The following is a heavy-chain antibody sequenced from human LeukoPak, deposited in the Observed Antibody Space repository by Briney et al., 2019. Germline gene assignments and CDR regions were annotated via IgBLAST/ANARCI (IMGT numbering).Heavy chain of an antibody. D-gene: IGHD4-17*01. Sequence: PSETLSHTCAVSGGSISSSNWWSWVRQPPGKGLEWIGEIYHSGSTNYNPSLKSRVTISVDKSKNQFSLKLSSVTAADTAVYYCARNSYGDYSSEGYYFDYWGQGTLVTVSS. CDR3: ARNSYGDYSSEGYYFDY. CDR2: IYHSGST. CDR1: GGSISSSNW. V-gene: IGHV4-4*02. J-gene: IGHJ4*02.